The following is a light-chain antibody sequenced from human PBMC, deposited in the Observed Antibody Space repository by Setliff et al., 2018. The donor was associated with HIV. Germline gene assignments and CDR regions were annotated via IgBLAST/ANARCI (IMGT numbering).Light chain of an antibody. J-gene: IGLJ1*01. CDR3: CSYAGTNILYV. Sequence: QSALTQPASVSGSPGQSITISCTGTSDNFGSYNLVSWYQQHPGKAPKLMIYEGTKRASGVSNRFSGSKSGNTASLTISGLQAEDEADYYCCSYAGTNILYVFGTGTKVTVL. CDR1: SDNFGSYNL. CDR2: EGT. V-gene: IGLV2-23*01.